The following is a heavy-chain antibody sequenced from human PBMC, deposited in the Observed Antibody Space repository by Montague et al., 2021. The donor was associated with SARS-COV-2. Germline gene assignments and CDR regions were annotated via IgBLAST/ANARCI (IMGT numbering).Heavy chain of an antibody. D-gene: IGHD2-8*01. J-gene: IGHJ4*02. CDR1: SDSTNSYY. Sequence: SETLSLTCTVSSDSTNSYYWGWIRQPPGKRLEWLGYVYSSGTTNYNPSLKSRIAISVDTSKKQFSLKLDTVTAADTAMYYCATLTRSNGDFYGRGELATV. V-gene: IGHV4-4*08. CDR3: ATLTRSNGDF. CDR2: VYSSGTT.